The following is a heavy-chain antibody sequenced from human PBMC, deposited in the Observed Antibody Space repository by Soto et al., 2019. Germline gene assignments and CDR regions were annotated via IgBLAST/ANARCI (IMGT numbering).Heavy chain of an antibody. J-gene: IGHJ4*02. D-gene: IGHD2-2*01. CDR3: ARGPSSLTLFDY. CDR2: ISYDGSEK. Sequence: PGGSLRFSCVASGFSFSKYGMHWVRQAPGEGLEWLSLISYDGSEKWYAESVKGRFTISRDNYKNTLYLQMNSLRAEDTAVYYCARGPSSLTLFDYWAQGTLVTVSS. V-gene: IGHV3-30*03. CDR1: GFSFSKYG.